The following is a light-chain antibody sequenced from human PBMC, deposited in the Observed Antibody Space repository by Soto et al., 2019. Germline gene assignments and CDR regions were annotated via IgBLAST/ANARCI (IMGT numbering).Light chain of an antibody. V-gene: IGLV2-8*01. Sequence: QSALTQPPSASRSPGQSVTISCTGTSSDVGGYNYVSWYQLHPGKAPKLMIYEVNKRPSGVPDRFSGSKSGNTASLTVSGLQAEDEAYYHCSEGSYDMWVFGGGTKVTVL. CDR1: SSDVGGYNY. J-gene: IGLJ3*02. CDR3: SEGSYDMWV. CDR2: EVN.